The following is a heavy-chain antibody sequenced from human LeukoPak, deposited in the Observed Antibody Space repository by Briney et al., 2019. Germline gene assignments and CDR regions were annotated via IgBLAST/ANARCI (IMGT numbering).Heavy chain of an antibody. CDR2: INPSGGST. J-gene: IGHJ4*02. V-gene: IGHV1-46*01. CDR3: ASLSDYGEYFDY. D-gene: IGHD4-17*01. Sequence: HWASVKVSCKASGYTFTSYYMHWVRQAPGQGLEWMGIINPSGGSTSYAQKFQGRVTMTRDTSTSTVYMEMRSLRSEDTAVYYCASLSDYGEYFDYWGQGTLVTVSS. CDR1: GYTFTSYY.